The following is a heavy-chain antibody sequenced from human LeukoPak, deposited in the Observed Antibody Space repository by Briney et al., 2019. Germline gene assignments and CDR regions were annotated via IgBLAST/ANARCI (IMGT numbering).Heavy chain of an antibody. D-gene: IGHD2-15*01. CDR2: ISSSSSII. CDR1: GFTFSSSN. Sequence: GGSLRLSCAASGFTFSSSNMNWVRQAPGKGLEWVSYISSSSSIIYYADSVKGRFTISRDNAKNSLYLQMNSLRAEDTAVYYCARDSTGWSLVVAAIPQYYFDYWGQGTLVTVSS. J-gene: IGHJ4*02. CDR3: ARDSTGWSLVVAAIPQYYFDY. V-gene: IGHV3-48*01.